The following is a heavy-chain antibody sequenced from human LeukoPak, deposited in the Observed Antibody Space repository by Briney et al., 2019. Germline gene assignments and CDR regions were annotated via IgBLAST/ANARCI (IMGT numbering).Heavy chain of an antibody. CDR2: ISGTGNRT. V-gene: IGHV3-23*01. Sequence: PGGSLRLSCAASGFTFSSYAMGWVRQAPGKGLEWVSAISGTGNRTYYADSVKGRFTISRDNSKNTLYLQMNNLRAEDTAIYYCAKAANYDILTGYYLDYWGQGTLVTVSS. D-gene: IGHD3-9*01. CDR1: GFTFSSYA. CDR3: AKAANYDILTGYYLDY. J-gene: IGHJ4*02.